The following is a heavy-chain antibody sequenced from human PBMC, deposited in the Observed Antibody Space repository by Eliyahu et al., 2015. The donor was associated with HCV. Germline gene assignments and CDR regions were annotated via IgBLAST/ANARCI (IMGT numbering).Heavy chain of an antibody. Sequence: EVQLVESGGGLVQPGGSLRLSCAASGFTFSSDWMDWVRLAPGKGLEWVANINEDGSVKYYLDSVKGRFTISRDNALNSLFLQMNSLRVEDAAIYFCSRRLNYWGQGTLVTVSS. CDR3: SRRLNY. CDR2: INEDGSVK. V-gene: IGHV3-7*01. J-gene: IGHJ4*02. CDR1: GFTFSSDW.